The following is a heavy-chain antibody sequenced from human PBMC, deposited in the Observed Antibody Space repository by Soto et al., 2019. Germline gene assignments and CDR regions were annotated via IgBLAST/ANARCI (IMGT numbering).Heavy chain of an antibody. V-gene: IGHV1-3*01. CDR1: GYTFSSYA. CDR2: INADNGNT. CDR3: AREVVSGYDLGY. J-gene: IGHJ4*02. Sequence: ASVKVSCKASGYTFSSYAIHWVRQVPGQRPEWMGWINADNGNTKYSQRFQGRVTFARDTSANTVYMEVSSVRSEDTAVYYCAREVVSGYDLGYWGQGTLVTVSS. D-gene: IGHD5-12*01.